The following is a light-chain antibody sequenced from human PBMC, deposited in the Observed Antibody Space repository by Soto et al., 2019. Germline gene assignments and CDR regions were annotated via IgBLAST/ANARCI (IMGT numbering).Light chain of an antibody. J-gene: IGKJ1*01. CDR3: QQYGNSAQGT. V-gene: IGKV3-20*01. CDR2: GAS. Sequence: ELVLTQSPGTLALSPGEKATRSSMVSQSVSSSYLAWYQQKPRQAPRLLIYGASSRATGIPDRFSGSGSGKDFALTIARIEPEDYAVYYCQQYGNSAQGTFGQGTKGDNK. CDR1: QSVSSSY.